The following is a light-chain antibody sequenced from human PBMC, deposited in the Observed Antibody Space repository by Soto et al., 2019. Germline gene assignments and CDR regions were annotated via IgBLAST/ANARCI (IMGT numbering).Light chain of an antibody. CDR3: GTWDSNVSVSYV. CDR2: DNN. CDR1: SXNIGNDY. V-gene: IGLV1-51*01. Sequence: QSVLTQPPSVSAAPGQKVTISCSGSSXNIGNDYVSWYQQLPGTAPKLLIYDNNKRPSGIPDRFSGSKSGTSATLGITGLQTGDEADYFCGTWDSNVSVSYVFGAGTKVTVL. J-gene: IGLJ1*01.